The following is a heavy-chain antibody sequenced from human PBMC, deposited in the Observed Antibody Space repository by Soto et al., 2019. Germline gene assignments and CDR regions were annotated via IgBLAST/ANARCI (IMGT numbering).Heavy chain of an antibody. J-gene: IGHJ4*02. Sequence: SETLSLTCAVYGGSFSGYYWSWIRQPPGKGLEWIGEINHSGSTNYNPSLKSRVTISVDTSKNQFSLKLTSVTAADTAVYYCARGDRLLGRSWYDYWGQGNLVTVSS. CDR3: ARGDRLLGRSWYDY. CDR2: INHSGST. D-gene: IGHD6-13*01. CDR1: GGSFSGYY. V-gene: IGHV4-34*01.